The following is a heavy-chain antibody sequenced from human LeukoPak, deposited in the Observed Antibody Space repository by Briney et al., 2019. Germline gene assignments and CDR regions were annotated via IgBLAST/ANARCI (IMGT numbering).Heavy chain of an antibody. Sequence: GASVKVSCKASGYTFTGYYMHWVRQAPGQGLEWMGWINPNSGGTNYAQKFQGRVTMTRDTPISTAYMELSRLRSDDTAVYYCARDQDHGDYVHWFDPWGQGTLVTVSS. D-gene: IGHD4-17*01. J-gene: IGHJ5*02. CDR3: ARDQDHGDYVHWFDP. CDR2: INPNSGGT. V-gene: IGHV1-2*02. CDR1: GYTFTGYY.